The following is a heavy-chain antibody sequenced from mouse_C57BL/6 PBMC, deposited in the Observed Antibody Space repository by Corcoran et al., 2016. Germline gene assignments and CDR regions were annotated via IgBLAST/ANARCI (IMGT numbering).Heavy chain of an antibody. V-gene: IGHV1-66*01. CDR2: IYPGSGNT. CDR3: ARSTMSNFPCAY. Sequence: QVQLQQSGPELVKPGASVKISCKASGYSFTSYYIHWVKQRPGQGLEWIGWIYPGSGNTKYNEKFKGKATLTADTSSSTAYMQLSSLTSEDSAVYYCARSTMSNFPCAYWGQGTLVTVSA. CDR1: GYSFTSYY. D-gene: IGHD2-4*01. J-gene: IGHJ3*01.